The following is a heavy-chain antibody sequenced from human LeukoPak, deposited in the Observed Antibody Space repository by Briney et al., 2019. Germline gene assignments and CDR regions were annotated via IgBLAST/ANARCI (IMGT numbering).Heavy chain of an antibody. CDR2: ISNSGTT. Sequence: SETLSLTCAVSGDSVSSGGYYWTWIRQHPGKGLEWIGYISNSGTTSYSPSLKSRVSISVDTSNNRFSLRLSSVTAADTAVYYCARDVVVTSSPDAFDIWGQGTMVTVSS. CDR3: ARDVVVTSSPDAFDI. D-gene: IGHD2-21*02. CDR1: GDSVSSGGYY. V-gene: IGHV4-31*11. J-gene: IGHJ3*02.